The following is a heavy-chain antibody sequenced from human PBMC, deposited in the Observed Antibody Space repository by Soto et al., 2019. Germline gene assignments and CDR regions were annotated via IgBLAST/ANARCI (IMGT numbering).Heavy chain of an antibody. V-gene: IGHV1-18*01. Sequence: QVLLVQSGAEVKKPGASVKVACKASGYTFTNYGISWVRQAPGQGLEWLGWISTYNGDRDFAQKVQGRVTMTTDTSTTTDYMEVRSLRSKATAVYYCARSRAGGTWEQYPSFYFDYWGQGALVTVSS. J-gene: IGHJ4*02. D-gene: IGHD1-26*01. CDR3: ARSRAGGTWEQYPSFYFDY. CDR1: GYTFTNYG. CDR2: ISTYNGDR.